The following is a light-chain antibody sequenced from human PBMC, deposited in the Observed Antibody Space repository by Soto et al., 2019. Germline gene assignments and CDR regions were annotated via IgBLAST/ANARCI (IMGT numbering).Light chain of an antibody. CDR3: MQALQTPRT. Sequence: DLVMTQSPLSLPVTPGEPASISCRSSQSLLHSNGYNYLDWYLQKPGQSPQLLIYLGSNRASGVXDMXSGSGSGTDFTLKISRVEAEDVGVYYCMQALQTPRTFGQGTKLEIK. CDR1: QSLLHSNGYNY. J-gene: IGKJ2*02. CDR2: LGS. V-gene: IGKV2-28*01.